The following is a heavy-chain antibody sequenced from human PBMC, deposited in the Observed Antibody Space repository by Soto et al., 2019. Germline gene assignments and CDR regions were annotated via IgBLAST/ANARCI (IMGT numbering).Heavy chain of an antibody. Sequence: QVQLQESGPGLVKPSQTLSLTCTVSGGSISSGDYYWSWIRQPPGKGLEWIGYIYYSGSTYYNPCLNSRVAISVDTSKNHFSLKLSSVTAADTAVYYCARVGGGCLSWYFDLWGRGTLVTVSS. CDR3: ARVGGGCLSWYFDL. J-gene: IGHJ2*01. V-gene: IGHV4-30-4*01. CDR2: IYYSGST. CDR1: GGSISSGDYY. D-gene: IGHD2-15*01.